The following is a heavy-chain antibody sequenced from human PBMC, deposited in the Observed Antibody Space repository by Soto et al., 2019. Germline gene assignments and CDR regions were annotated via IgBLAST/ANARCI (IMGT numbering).Heavy chain of an antibody. V-gene: IGHV3-23*01. CDR1: GFTFSTYA. D-gene: IGHD6-6*01. Sequence: GGSLRLSCAASGFTFSTYAMNWVRQAPGKGLEWVSAISGSDSTTYYADSVQGRFTIFRDNSNNTLFLQMSSLKAEDTAIYYCARDHSSSSWFIDLWGRGTLVTVSS. J-gene: IGHJ2*01. CDR2: ISGSDSTT. CDR3: ARDHSSSSWFIDL.